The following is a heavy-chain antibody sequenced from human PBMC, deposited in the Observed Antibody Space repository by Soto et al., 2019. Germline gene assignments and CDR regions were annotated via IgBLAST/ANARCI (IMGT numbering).Heavy chain of an antibody. J-gene: IGHJ5*02. Sequence: GGSLRLSCAASGFNFKSYAIHWVRQAPGKGLEWVAVISYDGSLEYYADSVKGRFTISRDNSKNTLYLQINSLRGEDTAVYYCARAAYSSSWNWFDPWGQGTLVTVSS. V-gene: IGHV3-30*04. CDR1: GFNFKSYA. D-gene: IGHD6-13*01. CDR2: ISYDGSLE. CDR3: ARAAYSSSWNWFDP.